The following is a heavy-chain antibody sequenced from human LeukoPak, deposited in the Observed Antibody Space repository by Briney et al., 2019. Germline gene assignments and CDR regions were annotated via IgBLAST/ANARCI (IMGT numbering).Heavy chain of an antibody. V-gene: IGHV3-30*02. D-gene: IGHD4-17*01. J-gene: IGHJ6*03. CDR3: AKDRDYGDYPSAYYYYMDV. CDR1: GFTFSSYS. Sequence: GGSLRLSCAASGFTFSSYSMNWVRQAPGKGLEWVAFIRYDGTNKWYADSVKGRFTISRDNSKNMLYLQMNSLRAEDTAVYHCAKDRDYGDYPSAYYYYMDVWGKGTTVTVSS. CDR2: IRYDGTNK.